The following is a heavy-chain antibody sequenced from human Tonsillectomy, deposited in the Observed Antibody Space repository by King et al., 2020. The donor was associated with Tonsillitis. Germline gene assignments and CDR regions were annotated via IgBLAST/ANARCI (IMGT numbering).Heavy chain of an antibody. CDR2: IWYDGSNK. V-gene: IGHV3-33*01. CDR1: GFTFSDYG. CDR3: AGDGDDGSGYYYAAAEY. Sequence: VQLVESGGGVVQPGRSLRLSCATSGFTFSDYGMHWVRQAPGKGLEWVAVIWYDGSNKYYADSVKGRFTISRDDSKNTLYLQMNSLRAEDTAVYYCAGDGDDGSGYYYAAAEYWGQGTLVTVSS. D-gene: IGHD3-22*01. J-gene: IGHJ4*02.